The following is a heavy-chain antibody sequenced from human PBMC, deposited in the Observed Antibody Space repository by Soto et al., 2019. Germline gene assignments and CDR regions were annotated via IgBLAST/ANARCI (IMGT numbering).Heavy chain of an antibody. V-gene: IGHV1-69*13. CDR1: GRTFSSYA. Sequence: SVKVSCKASGRTFSSYAISWVVQAPGQGLEWMVGIIPIFGTANYAQKFQGRVTITADESTSTAYMELSSLRSEDTAVYYCARASSSHYYYYGMDVWGQGTTVTVSS. CDR2: IIPIFGTA. J-gene: IGHJ6*02. D-gene: IGHD6-6*01. CDR3: ARASSSHYYYYGMDV.